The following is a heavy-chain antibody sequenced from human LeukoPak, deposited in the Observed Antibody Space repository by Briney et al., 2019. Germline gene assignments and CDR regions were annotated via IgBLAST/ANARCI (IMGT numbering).Heavy chain of an antibody. J-gene: IGHJ4*02. V-gene: IGHV4-39*07. D-gene: IGHD3-22*01. CDR2: IYYSGST. Sequence: SETLSLTCTVSGGSISSSSYYWGWIRQPPGKGLEWIGSIYYSGSTYYNPSLKSRVTISVDTSKNQFSLKLSSVTAADTAVYYCARDTSNVHYYDSSGYPPGVDYWGQGTLVTVSS. CDR3: ARDTSNVHYYDSSGYPPGVDY. CDR1: GGSISSSSYY.